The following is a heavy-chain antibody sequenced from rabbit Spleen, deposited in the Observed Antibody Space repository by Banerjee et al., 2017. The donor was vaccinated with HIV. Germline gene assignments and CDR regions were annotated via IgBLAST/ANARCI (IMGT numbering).Heavy chain of an antibody. V-gene: IGHV1S45*01. D-gene: IGHD1-1*01. CDR3: ARDPSGDGIINFNL. Sequence: QEQLVESGGDLVKPGTSLTLTCTASGFTISSGNWVCWVRQAPGKGLEWIACIYAGSSGSTYYASWAKGRFTISKTSSTTVTLQMTSLTAADTATYFCARDPSGDGIINFNLWGPGTLVTVS. J-gene: IGHJ4*01. CDR2: IYAGSSGST. CDR1: GFTISSGNW.